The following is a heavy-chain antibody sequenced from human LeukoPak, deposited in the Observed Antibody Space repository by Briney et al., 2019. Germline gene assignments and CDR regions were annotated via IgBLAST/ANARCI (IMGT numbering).Heavy chain of an antibody. CDR3: ARDSSGSYYYYYMDV. CDR2: IRSDGSDT. D-gene: IGHD3-22*01. CDR1: GFTFSDTW. J-gene: IGHJ6*03. V-gene: IGHV3-74*01. Sequence: GGSLRLSCAASGFTFSDTWMHWVRQAPGKGLVWVSRIRSDGSDTRYAESVKGRFTISRDNAKNTLYLQMNSLRAEDTAVYYCARDSSGSYYYYYMDVWGKGTTVTVSS.